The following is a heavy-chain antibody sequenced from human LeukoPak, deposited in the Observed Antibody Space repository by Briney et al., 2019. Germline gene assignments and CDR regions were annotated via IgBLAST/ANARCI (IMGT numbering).Heavy chain of an antibody. CDR3: ARVSYSSGWYGNDAFDI. CDR2: ISAYNGNT. D-gene: IGHD6-19*01. J-gene: IGHJ3*02. Sequence: ASVKVSCKASGYTVTSYGISWVRQAPGQGLEWMGWISAYNGNTNYAQKLQGRVTMTTDTSTSTAYMELRSLRSDDTAVYYCARVSYSSGWYGNDAFDIWGQGTMVTVSS. CDR1: GYTVTSYG. V-gene: IGHV1-18*01.